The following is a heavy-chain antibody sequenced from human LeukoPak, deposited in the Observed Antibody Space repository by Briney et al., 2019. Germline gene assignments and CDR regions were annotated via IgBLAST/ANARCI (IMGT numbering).Heavy chain of an antibody. CDR1: GGSFSGYY. D-gene: IGHD3-22*01. CDR3: ARDGYYYDSSGYGLDY. J-gene: IGHJ4*02. V-gene: IGHV4-34*01. Sequence: PSETLSLTCAVYGGSFSGYYWSWIRQPPGKGLEWTGEINHSGSTNYNPSLKSRVTVSVDTSKNQFSLKLSSVTAADTAVYYCARDGYYYDSSGYGLDYWGQGTLVTVSS. CDR2: INHSGST.